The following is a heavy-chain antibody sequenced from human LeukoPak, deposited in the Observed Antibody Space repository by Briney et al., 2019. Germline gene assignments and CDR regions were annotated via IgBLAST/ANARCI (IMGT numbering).Heavy chain of an antibody. V-gene: IGHV4-38-2*01. CDR1: GYSIIRGYY. CDR3: ARHDTFGGIIVPYFDC. J-gene: IGHJ4*02. CDR2: MYQSGTT. D-gene: IGHD3-16*02. Sequence: SETLSLTCDVSGYSIIRGYYWGWVRQRPGQGLEFIESMYQSGTTYYNPSFKSRVTISIDTSKNQFSLTLRSVTAADTAVYYCARHDTFGGIIVPYFDCWGQGIVVTVSS.